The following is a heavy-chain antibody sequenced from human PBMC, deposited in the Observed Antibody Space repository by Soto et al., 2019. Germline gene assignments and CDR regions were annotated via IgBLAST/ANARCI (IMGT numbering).Heavy chain of an antibody. CDR1: GFSFGDYA. V-gene: IGHV3-49*03. D-gene: IGHD5-12*01. CDR3: SRIKAYHGYADLDF. J-gene: IGHJ4*02. Sequence: EVQVLASGGGLVQPGGSLRLSCTGSGFSFGDYAMSWFRQAPGKGLEWVGFIRSKPLGGTTAYAASVQGRFMISRDDSKSNGYLQMSSLKTEDTAVYFCSRIKAYHGYADLDFWGQGTLVTVSS. CDR2: IRSKPLGGTT.